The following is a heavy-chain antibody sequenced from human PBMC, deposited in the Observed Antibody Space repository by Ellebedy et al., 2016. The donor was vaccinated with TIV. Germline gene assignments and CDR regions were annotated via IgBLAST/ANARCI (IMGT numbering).Heavy chain of an antibody. CDR1: GFTFSSYS. CDR3: VSGWPLDY. Sequence: GESLKISXAASGFTFSSYSMNWVRQAPGKGLEWVSSISSSSSYIYYADSVKGRFTISRDNAKNSLYLQMNSLRAEDTAVYYCVSGWPLDYWGQGTLVTVSS. V-gene: IGHV3-21*01. J-gene: IGHJ4*02. D-gene: IGHD6-19*01. CDR2: ISSSSSYI.